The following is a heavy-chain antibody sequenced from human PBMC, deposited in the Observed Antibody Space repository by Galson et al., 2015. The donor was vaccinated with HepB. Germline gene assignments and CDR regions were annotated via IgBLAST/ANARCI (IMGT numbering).Heavy chain of an antibody. CDR3: ARDRHYYYYYMDV. V-gene: IGHV3-7*01. Sequence: SLRLSCAASGFTFSSYWMSWVRQAPGKGLEWVANIKQDGSEKYYVDSVKGRFTISRDNAKNSLYLQMNSLRAEDTAVYYCARDRHYYYYYMDVWGKGTTVTVSS. J-gene: IGHJ6*03. CDR2: IKQDGSEK. CDR1: GFTFSSYW.